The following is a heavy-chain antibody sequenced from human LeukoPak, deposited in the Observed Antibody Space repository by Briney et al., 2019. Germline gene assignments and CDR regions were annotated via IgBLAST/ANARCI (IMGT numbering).Heavy chain of an antibody. CDR3: ARPPFHYESSNSKGAFDI. J-gene: IGHJ3*02. CDR2: ISHDGNNK. V-gene: IGHV3-30-3*01. Sequence: GGSLRLSCAASGFTFGSYAMHWVRQAPGKGLEWVAIISHDGNNKYNADSVKGRFTISRDNSKNTLYLQMNSLRAEDTAVYYCARPPFHYESSNSKGAFDIWGKGKMV. D-gene: IGHD3-22*01. CDR1: GFTFGSYA.